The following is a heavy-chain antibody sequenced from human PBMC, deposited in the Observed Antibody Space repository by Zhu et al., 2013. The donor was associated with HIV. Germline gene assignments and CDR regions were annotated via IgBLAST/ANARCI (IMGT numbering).Heavy chain of an antibody. D-gene: IGHD2-2*01. V-gene: IGHV1-3*01. CDR1: GYTFTNYA. CDR3: ARAGYCSSSSSSCFSYYSGLDV. J-gene: IGHJ6*02. CDR2: IHAGTGNT. Sequence: QVQLVQSGAEVNKPGASVKVSCKASGYTFTNYAIHWVRQAPGQRLEWMGWIHAGTGNTQYAQKFQDTVTISRDTSASTAYLELSSLRSADTAVYFCARAGYCSSSSSSCFSYYSGLDVWDLGATVTVSS.